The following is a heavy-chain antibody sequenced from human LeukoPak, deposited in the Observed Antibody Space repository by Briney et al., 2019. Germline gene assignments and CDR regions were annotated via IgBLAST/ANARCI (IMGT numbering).Heavy chain of an antibody. J-gene: IGHJ4*02. CDR3: ASHSSSWYAQLDY. CDR2: IYYSGST. V-gene: IGHV4-59*01. CDR1: GGSISSYY. D-gene: IGHD6-13*01. Sequence: SETLSLTCTVSGGSISSYYWSWIRQPPGKGLEWIGYIYYSGSTNYNPSLKSRVTISVDTSKNQFSLKLSSVTAAVTAVYYCASHSSSWYAQLDYWGQGTLVTVSS.